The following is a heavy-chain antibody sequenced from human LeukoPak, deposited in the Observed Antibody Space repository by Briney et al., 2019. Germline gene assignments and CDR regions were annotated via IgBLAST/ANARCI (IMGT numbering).Heavy chain of an antibody. CDR2: INPNGGGT. CDR1: GYTFTGYY. Sequence: ASVKVSCKASGYTFTGYYMHWVRQAPGQGLEWMGWINPNGGGTNYAQKFQGRVTMTRDTSISTAYMELSRLRSDDTAVYYCAIPEGYCSGGSCYAPSNWGQGTLVTVSS. D-gene: IGHD2-15*01. V-gene: IGHV1-2*02. CDR3: AIPEGYCSGGSCYAPSN. J-gene: IGHJ4*02.